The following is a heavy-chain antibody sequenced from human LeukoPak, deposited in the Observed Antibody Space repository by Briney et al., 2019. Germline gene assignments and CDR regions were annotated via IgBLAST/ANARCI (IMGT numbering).Heavy chain of an antibody. V-gene: IGHV3-23*01. D-gene: IGHD1-26*01. Sequence: GGSLRLSCAASGFAFSSYAMNWVRQTPGKGLEWVSAISDGGSRTYYADSVKGRFTVSRDNSKSTLYLQMNSLRAEDTAVYYCAKVSAWAMVGATYFDYWGQGTLVTVSS. CDR2: ISDGGSRT. CDR1: GFAFSSYA. CDR3: AKVSAWAMVGATYFDY. J-gene: IGHJ4*02.